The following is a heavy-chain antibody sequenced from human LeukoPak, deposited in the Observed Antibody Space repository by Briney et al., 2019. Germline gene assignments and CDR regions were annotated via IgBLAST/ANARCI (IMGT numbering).Heavy chain of an antibody. V-gene: IGHV3-43*01. Sequence: GGSLRLSCAASGFTFDRYTIHWVRQAPGKGLEWVSLIGRRDNNRYYADSVRGRFTISRDNSRNSLYLQMNSLRTEDTALYYCAKEHSSGWPSLDSWGRGTLVTVSS. CDR1: GFTFDRYT. D-gene: IGHD6-19*01. CDR3: AKEHSSGWPSLDS. J-gene: IGHJ4*02. CDR2: IGRRDNNR.